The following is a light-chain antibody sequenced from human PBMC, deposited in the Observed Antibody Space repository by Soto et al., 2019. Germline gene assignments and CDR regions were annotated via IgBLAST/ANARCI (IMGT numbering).Light chain of an antibody. V-gene: IGKV3-20*01. J-gene: IGKJ3*01. CDR3: QQYVSYALFN. CDR1: QSVTNNY. CDR2: GAS. Sequence: EIVLTQSPGTLSLSPGERATLSCRASQSVTNNYLAWYQQKPGQAPRLLISGASTRATSIPAWFSGSGSGIVSILTLRRPEPEDFAVYYFQQYVSYALFNFVPWTKVDIK.